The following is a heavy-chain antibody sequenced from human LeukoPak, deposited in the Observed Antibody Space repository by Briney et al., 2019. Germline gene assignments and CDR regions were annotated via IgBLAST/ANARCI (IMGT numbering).Heavy chain of an antibody. CDR2: IYYSGSN. J-gene: IGHJ6*02. CDR1: GGSISRYY. D-gene: IGHD3-3*02. CDR3: ARHGIRYYGMDV. V-gene: IGHV4-59*08. Sequence: SETLSLTCTVSGGSISRYYWSWIRQPPGEGVEWIGYIYYSGSNNYNPSLKSRVTISVDTSKNQFSLKLSSVTAADTAVYYCARHGIRYYGMDVWGQGTTVTVSS.